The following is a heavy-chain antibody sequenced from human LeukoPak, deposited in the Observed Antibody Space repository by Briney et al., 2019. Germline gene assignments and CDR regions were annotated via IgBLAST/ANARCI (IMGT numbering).Heavy chain of an antibody. D-gene: IGHD2-2*01. V-gene: IGHV3-33*03. J-gene: IGHJ2*01. CDR2: IYSGGGTTK. CDR3: VVILVPGGVWHFDL. CDR1: GLTFRNYG. Sequence: GGSLRLSCVASGLTFRNYGFHWVRQAPGKGLEWVAIIYSGGGTTKYYAESVKDRFTITRDDSRDTLYLQMNSLRAEDTAVYYCVVILVPGGVWHFDLWGRGTLVTVSS.